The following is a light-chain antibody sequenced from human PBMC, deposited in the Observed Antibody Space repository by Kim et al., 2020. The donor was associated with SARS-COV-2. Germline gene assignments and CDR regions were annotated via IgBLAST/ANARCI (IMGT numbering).Light chain of an antibody. CDR2: KAS. CDR3: QQYDSYWT. Sequence: LSASVGDRVTITCRASQSISSSLAWDQQKPGKAPNLLIYKASTLESGVPSRFSGSGSGTEFTLTISSLQPDDFAIYYCQQYDSYWTFGQGTKLEI. V-gene: IGKV1-5*03. CDR1: QSISSS. J-gene: IGKJ1*01.